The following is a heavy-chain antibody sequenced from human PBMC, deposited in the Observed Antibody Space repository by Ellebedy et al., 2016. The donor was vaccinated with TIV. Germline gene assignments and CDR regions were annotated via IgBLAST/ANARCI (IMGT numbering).Heavy chain of an antibody. CDR2: IIPILGIT. D-gene: IGHD5-18*01. CDR3: ARANTAMVRRNHMDV. CDR1: GDTFSSNG. J-gene: IGHJ6*02. Sequence: ASVKVSCKASGDTFSSNGISWVRQAPGQGLECMGRIIPILGITNYALRFQGRVTITADTSTSTAYMDLSSLRAEDTAVFYCARANTAMVRRNHMDVWGQGTTVTVSS. V-gene: IGHV1-69*04.